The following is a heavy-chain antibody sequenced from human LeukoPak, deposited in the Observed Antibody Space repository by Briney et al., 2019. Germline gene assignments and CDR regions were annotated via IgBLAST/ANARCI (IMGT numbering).Heavy chain of an antibody. CDR3: ARGYGDFDY. J-gene: IGHJ4*02. D-gene: IGHD4-17*01. V-gene: IGHV4-59*01. CDR1: GGSISSYY. CDR2: IYYSGST. Sequence: SETLSLTCTVSGGSISSYYWSWIRQPPGKGLEWIGYIYYSGSTNYNPSLKSRVTISVDTSKNQFSLKLSSVTAADTAVYYCARGYGDFDYWGQGTLVTVSS.